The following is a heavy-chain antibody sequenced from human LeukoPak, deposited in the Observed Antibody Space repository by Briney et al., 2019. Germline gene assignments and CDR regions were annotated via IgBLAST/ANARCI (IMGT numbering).Heavy chain of an antibody. CDR3: ARIGRNSYLDY. CDR1: GFTLSDHY. CDR2: SRNKANSYIT. D-gene: IGHD4-23*01. V-gene: IGHV3-72*01. J-gene: IGHJ4*02. Sequence: GGSLRLSCAASGFTLSDHYIDWVRQAPGKGLEWVGRSRNKANSYITEYAASVKGRFTISRDDSKNSLYLQMNSLKTEDTAVYYCARIGRNSYLDYWGQGTLVTVSS.